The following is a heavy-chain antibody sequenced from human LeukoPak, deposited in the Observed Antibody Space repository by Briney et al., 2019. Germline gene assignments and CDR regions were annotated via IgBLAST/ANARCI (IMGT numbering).Heavy chain of an antibody. CDR1: GGPISSYY. Sequence: SETLSLTCTVSGGPISSYYWSWNRQPPGKGLEWIGYIYTRGSTNYNPSLKSRVTISVDTSKNQFSLKLSSVTAADTAVYYCASIRRGYSGYDYGRYYYYMDVWGKGTTVTVSS. D-gene: IGHD5-12*01. CDR2: IYTRGST. J-gene: IGHJ6*03. CDR3: ASIRRGYSGYDYGRYYYYMDV. V-gene: IGHV4-4*09.